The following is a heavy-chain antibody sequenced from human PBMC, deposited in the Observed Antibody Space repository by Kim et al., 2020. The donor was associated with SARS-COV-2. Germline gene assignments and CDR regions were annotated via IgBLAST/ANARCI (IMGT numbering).Heavy chain of an antibody. CDR2: IYSGGSST. D-gene: IGHD4-17*01. CDR1: GFTFSSYA. V-gene: IGHV3-23*03. J-gene: IGHJ4*02. Sequence: GGSLRLSCAASGFTFSSYAMSWVRQAPGKGLEWVSVIYSGGSSTYYADSVKGRFTISRDNSKNTLYLQMNSLRAEDTAVYYCAKDGGEGDYVFDYWGQGTLVTVSS. CDR3: AKDGGEGDYVFDY.